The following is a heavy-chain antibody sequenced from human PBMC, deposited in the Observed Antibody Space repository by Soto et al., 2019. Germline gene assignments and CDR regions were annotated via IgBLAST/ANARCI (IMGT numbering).Heavy chain of an antibody. J-gene: IGHJ5*02. CDR3: AREPAGPDNWFDP. D-gene: IGHD2-2*01. V-gene: IGHV1-69*06. Sequence: SVKVSCKASGGTFSSYAISWVRQAPGQGLEWMGGIIPIFGTANYAQKFQGRVTITADKSTSTAYMELSSLRSEDTAVYYCAREPAGPDNWFDPWGQGTLVTVSS. CDR2: IIPIFGTA. CDR1: GGTFSSYA.